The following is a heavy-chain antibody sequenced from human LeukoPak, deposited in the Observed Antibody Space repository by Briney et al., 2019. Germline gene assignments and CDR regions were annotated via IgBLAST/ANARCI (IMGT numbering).Heavy chain of an antibody. CDR2: INSDSGFT. V-gene: IGHV1-2*02. CDR3: ARNFDMKGFDP. CDR1: GYAFTGYY. J-gene: IGHJ5*02. Sequence: ASVKVSCKASGYAFTGYYMNWVRQAPGQGLEWMGWINSDSGFTKYAQKFQGRVTMTRDTSITTVYMDLTRLTSDDTAVYYCARNFDMKGFDPWGQGTLVTVSS. D-gene: IGHD3-9*01.